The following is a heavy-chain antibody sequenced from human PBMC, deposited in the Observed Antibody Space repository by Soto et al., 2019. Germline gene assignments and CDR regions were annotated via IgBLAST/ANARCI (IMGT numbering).Heavy chain of an antibody. V-gene: IGHV1-24*01. Sequence: ASVKVSCKVSGYTLTELSMHWVRQAPGKGLEWMGGFDPEHGETIYAQKFQGRVTMTEDTSTDTAYMELSRLRSVDTAVYYSATGNTAYDYYGMDVWGQGTTVTVSS. CDR1: GYTLTELS. CDR3: ATGNTAYDYYGMDV. D-gene: IGHD2-21*02. J-gene: IGHJ6*02. CDR2: FDPEHGET.